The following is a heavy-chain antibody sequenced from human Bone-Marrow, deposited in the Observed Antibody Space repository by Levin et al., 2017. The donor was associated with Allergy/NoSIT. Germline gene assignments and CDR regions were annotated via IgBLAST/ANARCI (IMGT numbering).Heavy chain of an antibody. CDR1: GFTFNRYS. CDR2: ISTSSSTI. D-gene: IGHD4-11*01. Sequence: GESLKISCAASGFTFNRYSMNWVRQAPGQGLEWVSYISTSSSTIYYADSVKGRFTISRDNAKNSLYVQMNSLRDEDTAVYYCARATTDGPYYYHMDVWSKGTTVTVSS. CDR3: ARATTDGPYYYHMDV. J-gene: IGHJ6*03. V-gene: IGHV3-48*02.